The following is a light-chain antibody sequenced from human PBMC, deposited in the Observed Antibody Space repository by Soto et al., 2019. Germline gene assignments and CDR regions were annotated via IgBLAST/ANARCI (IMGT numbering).Light chain of an antibody. CDR3: QHYGSSPQST. Sequence: EIVLTQSPGTLSLSPGERATLSCRASQIFSSSSLAWYQQKPGQAPRLLIYGASSRATGIPDRFSGSGSGTDFTLTINGLEPEDFAVYYCQHYGSSPQSTFGQGTRLDIK. CDR1: QIFSSSS. CDR2: GAS. J-gene: IGKJ5*01. V-gene: IGKV3-20*01.